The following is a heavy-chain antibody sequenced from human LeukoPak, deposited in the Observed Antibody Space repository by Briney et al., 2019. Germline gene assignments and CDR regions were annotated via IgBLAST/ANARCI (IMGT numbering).Heavy chain of an antibody. Sequence: GGSLRLSCAASGLSFSNYAMSWVRQAPGKGLEWVSTIYYSGGNTYSADSVKGRFTISRDNSRNMVYLQMNSLRAEDTGVYYCAKDHGAAVVPRRFDYWGQGTLVTVSS. D-gene: IGHD2-2*01. J-gene: IGHJ4*02. CDR1: GLSFSNYA. CDR2: IYYSGGNT. CDR3: AKDHGAAVVPRRFDY. V-gene: IGHV3-23*01.